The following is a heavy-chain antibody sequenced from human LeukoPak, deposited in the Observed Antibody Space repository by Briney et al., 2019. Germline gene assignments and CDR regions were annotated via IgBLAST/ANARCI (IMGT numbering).Heavy chain of an antibody. J-gene: IGHJ4*02. CDR3: ARGRAVAGQLFDY. V-gene: IGHV4-30-2*01. CDR1: GGSISSGGYY. D-gene: IGHD6-19*01. Sequence: PSETLSLTCTVSGGSISSGGYYWSWIRQPPGKGLEWIGYIYRSGSTYYNPTLKSRVTISVDRSKNQFSLKLSSVTAADTAVYYCARGRAVAGQLFDYWGQGTLVTVSS. CDR2: IYRSGST.